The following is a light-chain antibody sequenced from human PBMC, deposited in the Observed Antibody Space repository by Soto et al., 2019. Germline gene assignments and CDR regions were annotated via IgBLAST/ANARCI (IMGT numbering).Light chain of an antibody. CDR1: QSVSSSY. CDR3: QQYGTSSWT. J-gene: IGKJ1*01. CDR2: GAS. V-gene: IGKV3-20*01. Sequence: EIVLTQSPGTLSLSPGERATLSCRASQSVSSSYLAWYQQKPGQAPRLLIYGASSRATGIPDRFSGSGSGTDFTLSISRLEAEDSAVYYCQQYGTSSWTFGQGTKLEIK.